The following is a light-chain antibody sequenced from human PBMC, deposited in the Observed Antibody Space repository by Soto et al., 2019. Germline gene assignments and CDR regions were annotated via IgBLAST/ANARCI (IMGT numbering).Light chain of an antibody. CDR3: QQRKKWPPIT. V-gene: IGKV3-11*01. CDR2: DAT. J-gene: IGKJ5*01. CDR1: QTVDNF. Sequence: EIVLTPSPVIVSLSPGERATLSCRASQTVDNFLAWYQLTPGKAPRLLIYDATKRASGIPVRFTGSGSGTDFILTISNIEAEDVAIYYCQQRKKWPPITFGQGTRLEIK.